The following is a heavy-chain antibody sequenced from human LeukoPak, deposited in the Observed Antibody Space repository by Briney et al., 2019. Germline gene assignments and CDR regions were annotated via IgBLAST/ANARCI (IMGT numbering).Heavy chain of an antibody. CDR2: IYDRGPA. CDR1: GYAIISGGFS. CDR3: ARSRQASGLFSS. D-gene: IGHD3-10*01. V-gene: IGHV4-30-2*01. J-gene: IGHJ5*02. Sequence: SETLSLTCTVSGYAIISGGFSWNWIRQPPGKGLEWIGCIYDRGPAHYNPSLKSRFTISVDRPKNQFFLNVTSLTAADTAVYYCARSRQASGLFSSWGQGTLVVVSS.